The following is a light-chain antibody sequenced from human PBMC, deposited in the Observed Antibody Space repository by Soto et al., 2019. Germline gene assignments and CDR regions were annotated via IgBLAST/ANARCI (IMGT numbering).Light chain of an antibody. V-gene: IGKV3-20*01. Sequence: EIVLTQSPGTLSLSPGERATLSCRASQSVSSSYLAWYQQKPGQAPRLLIYGASSRATGIPDRFSGSGYGTDFTLTISRLETEDFAVYYCQQYGSFFGQGTKLEIK. J-gene: IGKJ2*01. CDR1: QSVSSSY. CDR3: QQYGSF. CDR2: GAS.